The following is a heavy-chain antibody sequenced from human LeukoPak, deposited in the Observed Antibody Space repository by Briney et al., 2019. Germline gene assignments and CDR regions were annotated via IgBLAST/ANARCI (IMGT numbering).Heavy chain of an antibody. Sequence: GESLKISCKGSGYSFTSYWIGWVRQMPGRGLEWMGIIYPGDSDTRYSPSFQGQVTISADKSISTAYLQWSSLKASDTAMYYCARLSRDILTGYYVAFDIWGQGTMVTVSS. CDR2: IYPGDSDT. CDR3: ARLSRDILTGYYVAFDI. J-gene: IGHJ3*02. V-gene: IGHV5-51*01. CDR1: GYSFTSYW. D-gene: IGHD3-9*01.